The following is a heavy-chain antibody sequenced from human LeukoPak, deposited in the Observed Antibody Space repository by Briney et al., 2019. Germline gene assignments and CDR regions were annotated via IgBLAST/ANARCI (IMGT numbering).Heavy chain of an antibody. Sequence: GGSLRLSCAASGFTFSSYTMNWVRQAPGKGLEWVSCISSSSSYRYYADSVKGRFTISRDNAKNSLYLQMNSLRAEDTAVYYCARDLLYDSSGPHDYWGQGTLVTVSS. V-gene: IGHV3-21*01. CDR2: ISSSSSYR. J-gene: IGHJ4*02. CDR1: GFTFSSYT. CDR3: ARDLLYDSSGPHDY. D-gene: IGHD3-22*01.